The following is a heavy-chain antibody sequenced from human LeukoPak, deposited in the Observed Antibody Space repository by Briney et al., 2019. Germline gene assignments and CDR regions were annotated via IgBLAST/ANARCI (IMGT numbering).Heavy chain of an antibody. CDR3: ARHAYVRGVLIDY. CDR1: GGSISSYY. Sequence: SETLSLTCTVSGGSISSYYWGWIRQPPGKGLEWIGSIYYSGSTYYNPSLKSRVTISVDTSKNQFSLKLSSVTAADTAVYYCARHAYVRGVLIDYWGQGTLVTVSS. D-gene: IGHD3-10*02. CDR2: IYYSGST. V-gene: IGHV4-39*01. J-gene: IGHJ4*02.